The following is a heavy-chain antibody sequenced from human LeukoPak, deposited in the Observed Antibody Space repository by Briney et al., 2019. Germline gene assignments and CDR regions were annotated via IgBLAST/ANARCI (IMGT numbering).Heavy chain of an antibody. J-gene: IGHJ4*02. CDR3: ARGAYCSSTSCYPFDY. D-gene: IGHD2-2*01. CDR1: GCTFSSYA. V-gene: IGHV1-69*05. CDR2: IIPIFGTA. Sequence: SVKVSCKASGCTFSSYAISWLRQAPGQGLEWMGGIIPIFGTANYAQKFQGRVTITTDESTSTAYMELSSLRSEDTAVYYSARGAYCSSTSCYPFDYWGQGTLVTVSS.